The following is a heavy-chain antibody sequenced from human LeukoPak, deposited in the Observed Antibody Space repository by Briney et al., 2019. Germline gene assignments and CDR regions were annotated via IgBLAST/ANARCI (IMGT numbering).Heavy chain of an antibody. D-gene: IGHD2-15*01. CDR3: AKGGAYCSGGSCSNFDY. CDR2: IRASGDDT. V-gene: IGHV3-23*01. CDR1: GVTFTNSA. J-gene: IGHJ4*02. Sequence: GGSLRLSCAASGVTFTNSAMSWVRQAPGKGLEWVSRIRASGDDTRYADSVRGRFTIPRDNSTNTLYLQMNSLRAEDTAVYFCAKGGAYCSGGSCSNFDYWGQGTLVTVSS.